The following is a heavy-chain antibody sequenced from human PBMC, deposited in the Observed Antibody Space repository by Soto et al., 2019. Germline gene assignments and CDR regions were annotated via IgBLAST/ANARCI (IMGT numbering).Heavy chain of an antibody. CDR1: GGSFSGYY. D-gene: IGHD2-2*01. CDR2: INHSGST. CDR3: ARDSYGGCSSTSCYYFDY. V-gene: IGHV4-34*01. J-gene: IGHJ4*02. Sequence: SETLSLTCAVYGGSFSGYYWSWIRQPPGKGLEWIGEINHSGSTNYNPSLKSRVTISVDTSKNQFSLKLSSVTAADTAVYYCARDSYGGCSSTSCYYFDYWGQGTLVTVSS.